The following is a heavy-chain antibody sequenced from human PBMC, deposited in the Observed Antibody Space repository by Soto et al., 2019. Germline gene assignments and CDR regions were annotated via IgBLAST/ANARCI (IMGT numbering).Heavy chain of an antibody. Sequence: SETLSLTCAVSGGSISSGGYSWSWVRQPPGKGLEWIGEIYHSGSTNYNPSLKSRVTISVDKSKNQFSLKLSSVTAADTAVYYCARRERAAGTDWWFDPWGQGTLVTVSS. CDR2: IYHSGST. V-gene: IGHV4-4*02. CDR1: GGSISSGGYS. D-gene: IGHD6-13*01. CDR3: ARRERAAGTDWWFDP. J-gene: IGHJ5*02.